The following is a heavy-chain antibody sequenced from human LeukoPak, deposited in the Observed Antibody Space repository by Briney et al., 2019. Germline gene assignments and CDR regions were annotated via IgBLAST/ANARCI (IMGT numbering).Heavy chain of an antibody. D-gene: IGHD4-11*01. J-gene: IGHJ4*02. V-gene: IGHV3-7*01. CDR1: GFTFSNYW. Sequence: PAGGSLRLSCAASGFTFSNYWMSWVRQVPGKGLEWLANIKVDGSETYYVDSLKGRFTISRDNAKNSVYLQMNSLRVEDTAVYYCARDGHWEVTRGHYFDYWGQGTLVTVSS. CDR3: ARDGHWEVTRGHYFDY. CDR2: IKVDGSET.